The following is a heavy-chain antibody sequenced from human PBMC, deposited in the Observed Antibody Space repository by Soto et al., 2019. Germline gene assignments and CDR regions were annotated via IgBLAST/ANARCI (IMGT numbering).Heavy chain of an antibody. CDR3: ARGRIVASIHDAFEI. Sequence: QGQLLQSGDEVKKPGASVRVSCRASGYDFTSYGISWVRQAPGQGLEWVSWISAYNGKRDTAQKFQGRVTMTLDTSTDTAHMELGDLTSADTAVYYCARGRIVASIHDAFEIWGQGMMVAVSS. V-gene: IGHV1-18*01. CDR2: ISAYNGKR. D-gene: IGHD2-21*01. J-gene: IGHJ3*02. CDR1: GYDFTSYG.